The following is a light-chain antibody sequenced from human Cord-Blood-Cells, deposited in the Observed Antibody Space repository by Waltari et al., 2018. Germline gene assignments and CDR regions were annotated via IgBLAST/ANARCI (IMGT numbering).Light chain of an antibody. CDR2: GPS. CDR3: QPYNNWPLT. V-gene: IGKV3-15*01. CDR1: QSVSSN. Sequence: ELALTQSPATLSVSPGERATLSCRASQSVSSNLAWYPQKPGQAPRLLIYGPSTRATGIPARFSGSGSGTEFTLTISSLQSEDFGVYYCQPYNNWPLTFGGGTKVEIK. J-gene: IGKJ4*01.